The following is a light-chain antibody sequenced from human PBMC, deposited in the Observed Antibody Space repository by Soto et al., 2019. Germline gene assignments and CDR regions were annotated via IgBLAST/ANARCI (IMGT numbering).Light chain of an antibody. Sequence: EIVLTQSPGTLSLSPGERATLSCRASQSVSGSYVAWYQQRPGQAPRLLIYGASSRAPGIPDRFSGSGSGTDFTLTISRLEPEDFAVYSCQQYGRSPLTFGGGTKVEIK. J-gene: IGKJ4*01. CDR2: GAS. CDR3: QQYGRSPLT. CDR1: QSVSGSY. V-gene: IGKV3-20*01.